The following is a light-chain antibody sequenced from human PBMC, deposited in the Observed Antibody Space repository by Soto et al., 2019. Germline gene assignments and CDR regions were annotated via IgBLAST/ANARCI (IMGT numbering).Light chain of an antibody. Sequence: EVELTQSPATLSLSPGETATLSCRASQSVDKFLAWYQQKPGQAPRLLIYGASTRATGIPARFSGSGSGTEFTLTISSLQSEDFAVYYCQQYNNWPPWTFGQGTKVEIK. J-gene: IGKJ1*01. CDR1: QSVDKF. CDR2: GAS. V-gene: IGKV3-15*01. CDR3: QQYNNWPPWT.